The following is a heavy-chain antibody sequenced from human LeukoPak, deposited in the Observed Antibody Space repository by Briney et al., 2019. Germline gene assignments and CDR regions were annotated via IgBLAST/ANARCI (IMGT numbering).Heavy chain of an antibody. CDR3: ARGIYYGSGSYPPPSDY. CDR2: INHSGST. CDR1: GGAFSGYY. J-gene: IGHJ4*02. D-gene: IGHD3-10*01. V-gene: IGHV4-34*01. Sequence: SETRCLTCAVYGGAFSGYYWSWIRQPPGKGLEWIGEINHSGSTNYNPSLKSRVTISVDTSKNQFSLKLSSVTAADTAVYYCARGIYYGSGSYPPPSDYWGQGTLVTVSS.